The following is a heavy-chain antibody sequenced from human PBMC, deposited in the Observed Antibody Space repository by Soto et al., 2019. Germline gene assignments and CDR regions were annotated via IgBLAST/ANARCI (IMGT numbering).Heavy chain of an antibody. D-gene: IGHD3-16*02. Sequence: EVQLVESGGGLVQPGGSLRLSCAASGFTVSSNYMSWVRQAPGKGLEWVSVIYSGGSTYYADSVKGRFTISKDNSKNTLYLQMNSLRAEDTAVYYCARGELSFSDAFDIWGQGTMVTVSS. CDR2: IYSGGST. V-gene: IGHV3-66*01. CDR3: ARGELSFSDAFDI. J-gene: IGHJ3*02. CDR1: GFTVSSNY.